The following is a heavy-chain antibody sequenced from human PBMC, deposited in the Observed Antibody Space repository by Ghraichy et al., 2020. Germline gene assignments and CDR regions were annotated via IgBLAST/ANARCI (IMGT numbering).Heavy chain of an antibody. CDR2: ISGSGRTT. CDR1: GFTFSTYA. CDR3: AKPRSANYVFDY. J-gene: IGHJ4*02. V-gene: IGHV3-23*01. Sequence: GGSLRLSCAASGFTFSTYAMSWVRQAPGKGLEWVSLISGSGRTTYYADSVKGRFTISRDNSENTLYLQMNSLRAEDTAIYYCAKPRSANYVFDYWGQGTLATVSS. D-gene: IGHD4/OR15-4a*01.